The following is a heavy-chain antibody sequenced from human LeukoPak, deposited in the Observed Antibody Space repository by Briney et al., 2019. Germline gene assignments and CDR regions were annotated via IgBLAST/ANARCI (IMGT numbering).Heavy chain of an antibody. CDR3: ARSPQPYSSSWLLGY. CDR1: GGSISSYY. Sequence: PSETLSLTCTVSGGSISSYYWSWIRQPPGKGLEWIGYIYYSGSTNYNPSLKSRVTISVDTSKNQFSLKLSSVTAADTAVYYCARSPQPYSSSWLLGYWGREPWSPSPQ. CDR2: IYYSGST. J-gene: IGHJ4*02. D-gene: IGHD6-13*01. V-gene: IGHV4-59*01.